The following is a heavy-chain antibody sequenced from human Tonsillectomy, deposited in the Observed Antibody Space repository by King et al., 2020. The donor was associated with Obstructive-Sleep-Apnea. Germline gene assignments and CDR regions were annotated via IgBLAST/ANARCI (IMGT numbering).Heavy chain of an antibody. V-gene: IGHV3-21*01. CDR1: GFTFSSYS. CDR2: ISSSSSYI. D-gene: IGHD5-24*01. CDR3: SRVEVGGGLRWLQSPAGGYFDY. J-gene: IGHJ4*02. Sequence: VQLVESGGGLVKPGGSLRLSCAASGFTFSSYSMNWVRQAPGKGLEWVSSISSSSSYIYYADSVKGRFTITRDNAKNSLYLQMNSLRAEDTAVYYCSRVEVGGGLRWLQSPAGGYFDYWGQGTLVTVSS.